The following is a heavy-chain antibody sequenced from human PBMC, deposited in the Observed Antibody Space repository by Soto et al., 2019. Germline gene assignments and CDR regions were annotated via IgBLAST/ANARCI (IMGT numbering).Heavy chain of an antibody. CDR3: ASQIGGGSFNSYYYYYGMDV. CDR2: INPNSGGT. Sequence: ASVKVSCKASGYTFTGYYMHWVRQAPGQGREWMGWINPNSGGTNYAQKFQGWVTMTRDTSISTAYMELSRLRSDDTAVYYCASQIGGGSFNSYYYYYGMDVWGQGTTVTVSS. CDR1: GYTFTGYY. D-gene: IGHD2-15*01. J-gene: IGHJ6*02. V-gene: IGHV1-2*04.